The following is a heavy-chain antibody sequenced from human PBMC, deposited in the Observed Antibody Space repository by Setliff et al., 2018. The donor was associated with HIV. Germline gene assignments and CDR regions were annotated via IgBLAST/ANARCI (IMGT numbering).Heavy chain of an antibody. V-gene: IGHV4-34*01. CDR1: GGSFSDYY. CDR3: AKGVRDNSGWSSYYFDY. J-gene: IGHJ4*02. D-gene: IGHD6-19*01. Sequence: SQTLSLTCAVYGGSFSDYYWTWIRQSPGKGLEWIGEATHSGRTNYNPSLESRVTTSVDTSKKQFSLRLTSVTAADTAVYYCAKGVRDNSGWSSYYFDYWGQGTLVTVSS. CDR2: ATHSGRT.